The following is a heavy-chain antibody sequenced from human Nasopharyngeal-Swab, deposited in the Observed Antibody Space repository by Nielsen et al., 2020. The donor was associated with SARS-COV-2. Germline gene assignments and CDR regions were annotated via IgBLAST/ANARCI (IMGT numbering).Heavy chain of an antibody. Sequence: GGSLRLSCTASGFTFSNYFISWVRQAPGKGLEWVSTISSSSRYTYYGDAMKGRFTISRDNAKNSLGLQLNSLRAEDTAVYYCARDGLDYDFWSAYFMDVWGQGTTVTVSS. CDR3: ARDGLDYDFWSAYFMDV. D-gene: IGHD3-3*01. J-gene: IGHJ6*02. CDR2: ISSSSRYT. V-gene: IGHV3-21*01. CDR1: GFTFSNYF.